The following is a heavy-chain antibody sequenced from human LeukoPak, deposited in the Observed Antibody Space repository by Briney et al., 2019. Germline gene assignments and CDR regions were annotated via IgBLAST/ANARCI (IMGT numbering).Heavy chain of an antibody. CDR1: GYTFTSYY. V-gene: IGHV1-46*01. CDR2: INPSGGST. CDR3: ARGGPTYYYDSSGYSYHDY. J-gene: IGHJ4*02. D-gene: IGHD3-22*01. Sequence: GASVKVSCKASGYTFTSYYMHWVRQAPGQGLEWMGIINPSGGSTSYAQKFQGRVTMTRDMSTSTVYMELSSLRSEDTAVYYCARGGPTYYYDSSGYSYHDYWGQGTLVTVSS.